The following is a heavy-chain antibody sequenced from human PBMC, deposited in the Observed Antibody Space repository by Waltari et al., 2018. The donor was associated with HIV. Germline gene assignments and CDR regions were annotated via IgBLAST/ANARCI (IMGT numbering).Heavy chain of an antibody. V-gene: IGHV1-69*13. CDR1: GGTLNRFA. D-gene: IGHD5-18*01. Sequence: QVHLVQSGAEVKEPGSSVKVFCKASGGTLNRFAISWVRQAPGQGLEWVGGIIPIFGASNYAQKFQGRVTITADESTSTVYVELSSLRSEDTALYYCARAPTTSLSLIQGFWGQGTLVTVSS. CDR2: IIPIFGAS. CDR3: ARAPTTSLSLIQGF. J-gene: IGHJ4*02.